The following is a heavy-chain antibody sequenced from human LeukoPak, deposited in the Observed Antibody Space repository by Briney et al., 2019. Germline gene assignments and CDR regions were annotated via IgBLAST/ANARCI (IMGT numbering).Heavy chain of an antibody. CDR3: ARDLRYSSGW. CDR2: ISSSSSTI. J-gene: IGHJ4*02. V-gene: IGHV3-48*04. D-gene: IGHD6-19*01. Sequence: PGGSLRLSCAASGFTFSSYRVIWVRQTPGKGLEWVSSISSSSSTINYADSMRGRFTISRDNAKNSLYLQMNSLRAEDTAVYYCARDLRYSSGWGGQGTLVTVSS. CDR1: GFTFSSYR.